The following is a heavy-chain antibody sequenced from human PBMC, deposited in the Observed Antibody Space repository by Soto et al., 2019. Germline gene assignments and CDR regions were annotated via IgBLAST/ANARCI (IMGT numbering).Heavy chain of an antibody. CDR2: ICPGYSNI. CDR1: GYIFTDHC. V-gene: IGHV5-51*01. J-gene: IGHJ6*02. CDR3: ARPREAGKNYYGVDV. D-gene: IGHD6-19*01. Sequence: GESLKISCKGSGYIFTDHCIVWVRQMAGKGLEWVGIICPGYSNIIYSPSVQGQVTISADMSISTAYLQWSSLKASDTAMYYCARPREAGKNYYGVDVWGQGTTVTVSS.